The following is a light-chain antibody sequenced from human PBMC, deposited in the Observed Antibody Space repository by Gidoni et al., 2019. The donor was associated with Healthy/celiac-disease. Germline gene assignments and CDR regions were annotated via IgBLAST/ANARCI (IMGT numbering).Light chain of an antibody. CDR3: AAWDDSLSGDVV. V-gene: IGLV1-47*01. CDR2: RNN. CDR1: S. Sequence: QSVLTQPPSASGTPGQRVTISCSGSSPKLLIYRNNQRPSGVPDRFSGSKSGTSASLAISGLRSEDEADYYCAAWDDSLSGDVVFGGGTKLTVL. J-gene: IGLJ2*01.